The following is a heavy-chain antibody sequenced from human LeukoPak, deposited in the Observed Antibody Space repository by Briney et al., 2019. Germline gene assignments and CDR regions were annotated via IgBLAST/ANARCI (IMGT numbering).Heavy chain of an antibody. D-gene: IGHD2-15*01. J-gene: IGHJ4*02. CDR1: GYTFTGYY. Sequence: GASVKVSCKASGYTFTGYYMHWVRQAPGQGLEWMGRINPNRGGTNYAQKFQGRVTMTRDTSISTAYMELSRLRSDDTAVYYCARDVVVVAAATPDFDYWGQGTLVTVSS. CDR2: INPNRGGT. V-gene: IGHV1-2*06. CDR3: ARDVVVVAAATPDFDY.